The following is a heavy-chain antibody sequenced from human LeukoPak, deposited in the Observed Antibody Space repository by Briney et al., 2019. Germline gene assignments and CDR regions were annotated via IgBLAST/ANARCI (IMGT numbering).Heavy chain of an antibody. CDR3: AREYSSSSLGS. CDR2: INSDGSST. Sequence: GGSLRLSCAASEFTFSSYWMHWVRQTPGKGLVWVSRINSDGSSTSYADSVKGRFTISRDNAKNTLYLQMNSLRAEDTAVYYCAREYSSSSLGSWGQGTLVTVSS. CDR1: EFTFSSYW. J-gene: IGHJ5*02. D-gene: IGHD6-6*01. V-gene: IGHV3-74*01.